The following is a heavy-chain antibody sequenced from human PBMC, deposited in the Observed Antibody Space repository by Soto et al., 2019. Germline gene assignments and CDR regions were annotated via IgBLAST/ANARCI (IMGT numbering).Heavy chain of an antibody. V-gene: IGHV1-3*01. CDR2: MNAGNGNT. CDR1: GYTFTSYA. J-gene: IGHJ4*02. D-gene: IGHD2-2*01. CDR3: ARDRAAAILYYFDY. Sequence: QVQLVQSGAEVKKPGASVKVSCKASGYTFTSYAMHWVRQAPGQRREWMGWMNAGNGNTKYSQKFQGRVTITRDTSASTAYMELSSLRSEDTAVYYCARDRAAAILYYFDYWGQGTLVTVSS.